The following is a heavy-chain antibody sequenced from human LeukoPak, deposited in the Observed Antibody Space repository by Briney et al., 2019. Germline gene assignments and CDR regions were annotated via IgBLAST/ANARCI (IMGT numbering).Heavy chain of an antibody. CDR3: ARGPGSAFDF. CDR1: GYTFTDSY. J-gene: IGHJ3*01. V-gene: IGHV1-2*02. CDR2: VNPNSGGT. Sequence: ASVKVSCKASGYTFTDSYMHWVRQAPGQGLEWMGWVNPNSGGTNYAQDFQGRVTMTRDTSLNTVYMELSRLGSEDTAVYYCARGPGSAFDFWGQGTMVTVSS. D-gene: IGHD3-10*01.